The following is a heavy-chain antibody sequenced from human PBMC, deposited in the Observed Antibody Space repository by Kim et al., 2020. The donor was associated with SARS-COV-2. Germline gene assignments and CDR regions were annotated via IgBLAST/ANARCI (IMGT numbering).Heavy chain of an antibody. CDR3: ARDLYYYGSGSYPPMDV. CDR1: GYTFTSYG. V-gene: IGHV1-18*01. Sequence: ASVKVSCKASGYTFTSYGISWVRQAPGQGLEWMGWISAYNGNTNYAQKLQGRVTMTTDTSTSTAYMELRSLRSDDTAVYYCARDLYYYGSGSYPPMDVWGQGTTVTVSS. D-gene: IGHD3-10*01. CDR2: ISAYNGNT. J-gene: IGHJ6*02.